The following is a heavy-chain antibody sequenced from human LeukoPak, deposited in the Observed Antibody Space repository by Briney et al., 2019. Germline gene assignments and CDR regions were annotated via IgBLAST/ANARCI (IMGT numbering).Heavy chain of an antibody. CDR2: ISGSGGST. CDR3: AKPTYYYGSGSYYNFDY. V-gene: IGHV3-23*01. Sequence: GGSLRLSCAASGFTFSSYAMSWVRQAPGKGLEWVSAISGSGGSTYYADFVKGRFTISRDNSKNTLYLQMNSLRAEDTAVYYCAKPTYYYGSGSYYNFDYWGQGTLVTVSS. J-gene: IGHJ4*02. CDR1: GFTFSSYA. D-gene: IGHD3-10*01.